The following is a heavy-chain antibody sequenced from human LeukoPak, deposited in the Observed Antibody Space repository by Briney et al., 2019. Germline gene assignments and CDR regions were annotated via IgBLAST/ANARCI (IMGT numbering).Heavy chain of an antibody. Sequence: GGSLRLSCATSGFTFTSYDMTWVRQAPGKGLEWVSYIHNSGSTIYYADSVKGRFTISRDNAKNSVYLQMDSLRAEDTAVYYCVRKLTGTTYFDYWGQGTLVTVSS. CDR3: VRKLTGTTYFDY. D-gene: IGHD1-1*01. J-gene: IGHJ4*02. CDR1: GFTFTSYD. CDR2: IHNSGSTI. V-gene: IGHV3-48*03.